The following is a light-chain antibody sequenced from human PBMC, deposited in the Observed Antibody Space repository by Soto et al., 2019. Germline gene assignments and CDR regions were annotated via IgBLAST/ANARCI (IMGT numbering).Light chain of an antibody. CDR3: MQRIDFSFA. Sequence: EIVMTQAPLSLAVTPGEPACISCRCSRGLFDRDDGNTYLDWYLKKPAQSPQLLIYALSYRATGVQNRFSRSGSDTDVTLKMSRVQDEDVGVYYCMQRIDFSFAVGPGTKVDSK. CDR2: ALS. J-gene: IGKJ3*01. V-gene: IGKV2-40*01. CDR1: RGLFDRDDGNTY.